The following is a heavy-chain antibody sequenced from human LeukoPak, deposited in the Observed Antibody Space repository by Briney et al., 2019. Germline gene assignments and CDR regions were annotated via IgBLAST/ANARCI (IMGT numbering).Heavy chain of an antibody. Sequence: ASVKVSCKASGYTFTDNYIHWVRQAPGQGLEWMGRINPNSGATNYAQNFLGRVTMARDTSISTAYMELNSLTSDDTAVYYCARVLFRGSSRFDYWGQGTWSSSPQ. V-gene: IGHV1-2*06. D-gene: IGHD1-26*01. J-gene: IGHJ4*02. CDR2: INPNSGAT. CDR3: ARVLFRGSSRFDY. CDR1: GYTFTDNY.